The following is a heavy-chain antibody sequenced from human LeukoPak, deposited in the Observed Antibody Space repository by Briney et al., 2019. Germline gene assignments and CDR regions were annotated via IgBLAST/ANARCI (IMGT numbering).Heavy chain of an antibody. V-gene: IGHV3-21*06. CDR2: ISSGRTYI. CDR1: AFTFSSYG. J-gene: IGHJ6*03. CDR3: RGVTYYYYMDV. Sequence: GGSLRLSCAASAFTFSSYGMSWVRQAPGKGLEWVSSISSGRTYIYFTDSLKGRFTISRDNAKNSLYLQMNSLRAEDTAVYYCRGVTYYYYMDVWGKGTTVTISS.